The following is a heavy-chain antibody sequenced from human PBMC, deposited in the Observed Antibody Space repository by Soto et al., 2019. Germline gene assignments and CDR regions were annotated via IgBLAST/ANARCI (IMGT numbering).Heavy chain of an antibody. Sequence: PSETLSLTCTVSGGSISSSSYYWGWIRQPPGKGLEWIGSIYYSGSTYYNPSLKSRVTISVDTSKNQFSLKLSSVTAADTAVCYCARSLCSSTSCSRGYYYYYYGMDVWGQGTTVS. J-gene: IGHJ6*02. V-gene: IGHV4-39*01. CDR3: ARSLCSSTSCSRGYYYYYYGMDV. CDR1: GGSISSSSYY. CDR2: IYYSGST. D-gene: IGHD2-2*01.